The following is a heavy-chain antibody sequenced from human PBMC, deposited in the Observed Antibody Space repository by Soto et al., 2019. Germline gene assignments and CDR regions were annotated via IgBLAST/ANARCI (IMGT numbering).Heavy chain of an antibody. Sequence: EVQLVESGGGLVQPGGPLRLSCAASGFTFSNSWMSWVRQAPGKGLEWVADINPVESEKYYVDSVKGRFTVSRDNAKNSLYLQMNSLRVEDTALYYCARDPAWGSLDYWGLGTLVTVSS. CDR3: ARDPAWGSLDY. J-gene: IGHJ4*02. CDR2: INPVESEK. CDR1: GFTFSNSW. V-gene: IGHV3-7*01. D-gene: IGHD7-27*01.